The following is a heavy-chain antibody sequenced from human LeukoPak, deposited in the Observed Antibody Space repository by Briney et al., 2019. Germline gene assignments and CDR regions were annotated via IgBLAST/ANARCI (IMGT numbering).Heavy chain of an antibody. Sequence: SETLSLTCAVYGGSFSGYYWSWIRQPPGKGLEWIGYIYYSGSTNYNPSLKSRVTISVDTSKNQFSLKLSSVTAADTAVYYCARGGLWFGELGVWGQGTLVTVSS. CDR1: GGSFSGYY. V-gene: IGHV4-59*01. CDR2: IYYSGST. J-gene: IGHJ4*02. D-gene: IGHD3-10*01. CDR3: ARGGLWFGELGV.